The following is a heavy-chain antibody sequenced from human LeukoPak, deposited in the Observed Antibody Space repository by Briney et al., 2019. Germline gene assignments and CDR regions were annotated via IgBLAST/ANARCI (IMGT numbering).Heavy chain of an antibody. CDR1: GFTFSSYE. CDR3: AREASIYDFWSGYPRAVED. Sequence: GGSLRLSCAASGFTFSSYEMNWVRQAPGKGLEWVSYISSSGSTIYYADSVKGRFTISRENAKNSLYLQMNRLRAEDTAVYYCAREASIYDFWSGYPRAVEDWGQGTLVTVSS. CDR2: ISSSGSTI. V-gene: IGHV3-48*03. D-gene: IGHD3-3*01. J-gene: IGHJ4*02.